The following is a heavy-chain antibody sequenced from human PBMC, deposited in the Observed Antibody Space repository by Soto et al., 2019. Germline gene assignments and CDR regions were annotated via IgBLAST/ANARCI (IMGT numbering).Heavy chain of an antibody. CDR2: IDTDGGGT. Sequence: EVQLVESGGGLVQPGGSLRVSCAASGFTFRSHRIHWVRQAPGKGLEWVSRIDTDGGGTSYADSVKGRFTISTDNAENTVYLQMNGLRVEVTAGYYCATGFDVWGQGTLGTVSS. V-gene: IGHV3-74*01. CDR1: GFTFRSHR. CDR3: ATGFDV. J-gene: IGHJ4*02. D-gene: IGHD3-10*01.